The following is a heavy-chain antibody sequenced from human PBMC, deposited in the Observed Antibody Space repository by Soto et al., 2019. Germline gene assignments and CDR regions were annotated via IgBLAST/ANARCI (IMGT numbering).Heavy chain of an antibody. CDR2: IYYTGST. J-gene: IGHJ5*02. CDR3: ARGAGFSYASTWFDI. Sequence: QVQLQESGPGLVKPSETLSLTCTVFGDSVSSGTYYWSWIRQAPGKGLEWVGHIYYTGSTNYNPSLNNRVTISVDTSKNHFSLQLTSVTAADTAVYYCARGAGFSYASTWFDIWGQGTLVTVSS. CDR1: GDSVSSGTYY. V-gene: IGHV4-61*03. D-gene: IGHD5-18*01.